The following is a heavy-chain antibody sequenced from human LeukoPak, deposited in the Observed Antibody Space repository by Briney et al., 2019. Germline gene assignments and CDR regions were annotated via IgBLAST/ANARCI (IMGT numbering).Heavy chain of an antibody. CDR1: GGSISSYY. Sequence: SETLSLTCTVSGGSISSYYWNWIRQPPGKGLEWIGYIYYSGSTNYNPSLKSRVTISVDTSKNQFSLKLSSVTAADTAVYYCARHVRYYDILTGYLDAFDIWGQGTMVTVSS. CDR3: ARHVRYYDILTGYLDAFDI. CDR2: IYYSGST. D-gene: IGHD3-9*01. J-gene: IGHJ3*02. V-gene: IGHV4-59*08.